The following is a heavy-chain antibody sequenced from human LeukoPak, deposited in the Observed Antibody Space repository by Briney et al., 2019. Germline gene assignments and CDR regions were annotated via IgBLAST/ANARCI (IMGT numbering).Heavy chain of an antibody. J-gene: IGHJ4*02. Sequence: PGGSLRLSCAASGFTFSSYGMHWVRQAPGKGLEWVAVIWYDGSNKYYADSVKGRFTISRDNSKNTLYLQMNSLRAEDTAVYYCAREWSRLYDFWSGYYDWGQGTLVTVSS. V-gene: IGHV3-33*01. CDR3: AREWSRLYDFWSGYYD. D-gene: IGHD3-3*01. CDR1: GFTFSSYG. CDR2: IWYDGSNK.